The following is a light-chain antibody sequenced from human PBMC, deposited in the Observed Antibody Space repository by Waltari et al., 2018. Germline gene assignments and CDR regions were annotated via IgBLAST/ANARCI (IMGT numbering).Light chain of an antibody. CDR3: SPWDYSLIGQV. J-gene: IGLJ3*02. V-gene: IGLV1-44*01. CDR1: SNNVGSYA. CDR2: GNS. Sequence: QSALTQETSVSGTVGQKVTRSCTGNSNNVGSYAVGWYQQISHGAPKTVMFGNSLPSGIPDRFSGSKSGTPASLPISGRQPEDAADYYCSPWDYSLIGQVFGGGTKLPVL.